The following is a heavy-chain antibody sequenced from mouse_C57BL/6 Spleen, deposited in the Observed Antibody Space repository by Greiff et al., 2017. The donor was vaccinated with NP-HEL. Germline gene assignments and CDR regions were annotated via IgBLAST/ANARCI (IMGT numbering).Heavy chain of an antibody. J-gene: IGHJ4*01. CDR1: GYTFTSYW. Sequence: VQLQQPGAELVKPGASVKLSCKASGYTFTSYWMHWVKQRPGQGLEWIGMIHPNSGSTNYNEKFKSKATLTVDKSSSTAYMQLSSLTSEDSAVYYCARDTAQAKDYAMDYWGQGTSVTVSS. V-gene: IGHV1-64*01. CDR3: ARDTAQAKDYAMDY. CDR2: IHPNSGST. D-gene: IGHD3-2*02.